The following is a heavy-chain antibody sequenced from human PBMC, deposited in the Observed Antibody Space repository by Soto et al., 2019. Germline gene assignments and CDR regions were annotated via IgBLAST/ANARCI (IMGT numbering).Heavy chain of an antibody. CDR1: AYSFTDYY. Sequence: ASVKVSCKASAYSFTDYYVHWVRQAPGQGLEWLGCINANNGGTHYAQKFQGRVTMTRDTSISTAYMELSRLTSDDTAVYYCAREGSLAYHYALDVWGQGTTVTVSS. V-gene: IGHV1-2*02. CDR3: AREGSLAYHYALDV. J-gene: IGHJ6*02. CDR2: INANNGGT.